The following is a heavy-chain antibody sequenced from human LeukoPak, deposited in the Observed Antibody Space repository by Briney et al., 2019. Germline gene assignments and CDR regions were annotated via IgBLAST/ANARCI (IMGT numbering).Heavy chain of an antibody. J-gene: IGHJ6*02. CDR3: ATVGPHCSGGSCYYYGMDV. Sequence: ASVKVSCKVSGYTLTELSMHWVRQAPGKGLEWMGGFDTEDGETIYAQKFQGRVTMTEDTSTDTAYMELRSLRSEDTAVYYCATVGPHCSGGSCYYYGMDVWGQGTTVAVSS. CDR1: GYTLTELS. CDR2: FDTEDGET. D-gene: IGHD2-15*01. V-gene: IGHV1-24*01.